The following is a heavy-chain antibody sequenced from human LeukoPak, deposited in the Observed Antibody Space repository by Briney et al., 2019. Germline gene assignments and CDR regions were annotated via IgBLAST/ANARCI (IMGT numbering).Heavy chain of an antibody. D-gene: IGHD5-12*01. CDR1: GFTLSSNY. CDR2: IYSGGST. Sequence: GGSLRLSCAASGFTLSSNYMSWVRQAPGKGLEWVSVIYSGGSTYYADSVKGRFTISRDNSKNTLYLQMNSLRAEDTAVYYCARDPGYGPLSYYGMDVWGQGTTVTVSS. J-gene: IGHJ6*02. V-gene: IGHV3-66*01. CDR3: ARDPGYGPLSYYGMDV.